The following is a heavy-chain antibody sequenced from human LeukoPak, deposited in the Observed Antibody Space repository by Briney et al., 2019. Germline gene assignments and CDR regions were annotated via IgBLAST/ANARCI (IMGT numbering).Heavy chain of an antibody. D-gene: IGHD2-2*02. Sequence: PGGSLRLSCAASGFTFSSYAMHWVRQAPGKGLEWVAVISYDGSNKYYADSVKGRFTISRDNAKNTLYLQMNSLRAEDTAVYYCARDLIVVVPAAKPYYYYYMDVWGKGTTVTISS. V-gene: IGHV3-30*04. CDR3: ARDLIVVVPAAKPYYYYYMDV. J-gene: IGHJ6*03. CDR2: ISYDGSNK. CDR1: GFTFSSYA.